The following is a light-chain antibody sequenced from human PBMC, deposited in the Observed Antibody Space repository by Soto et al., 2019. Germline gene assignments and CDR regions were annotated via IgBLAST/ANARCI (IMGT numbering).Light chain of an antibody. V-gene: IGLV2-14*01. J-gene: IGLJ3*02. CDR3: SSYTSSRTLV. CDR2: EVS. CDR1: SSDVGGYNY. Sequence: QSALTQPASVSGSPGQSITISCTGTSSDVGGYNYVSWYQQHPGKAPKLMIYEVSNRPLRVSNRFSGSKSGNTASLTISGLQAEDGADYYCSSYTSSRTLVFGGGTMLTVL.